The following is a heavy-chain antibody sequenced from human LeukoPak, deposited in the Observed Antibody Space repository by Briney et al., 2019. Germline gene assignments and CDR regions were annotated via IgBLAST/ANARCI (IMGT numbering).Heavy chain of an antibody. CDR2: IPGSGGFT. Sequence: GALRLSCAASGLPFSTYAMNWVRRAPGKGLEWVSVIPGSGGFTQYADSVKGRFTISRDNSKNTVYLQMNSLRVEDTALYYCVRSLDYWGQGTLVTVSS. CDR1: GLPFSTYA. CDR3: VRSLDY. V-gene: IGHV3-23*01. J-gene: IGHJ4*02.